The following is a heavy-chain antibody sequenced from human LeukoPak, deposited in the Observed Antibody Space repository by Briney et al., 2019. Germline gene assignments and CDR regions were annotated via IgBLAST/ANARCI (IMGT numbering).Heavy chain of an antibody. CDR1: GYTFTSYG. CDR2: ISAYNGNT. Sequence: ASVKVSCKASGYTFTSYGISWVRQAPGQGLEWMGWISAYNGNTNYAQKLQGRVTMTTDTSTSTAYMELRSLRSVDTAVYYCASSADILTGYSFDYWGQGTLVTVSS. J-gene: IGHJ4*02. CDR3: ASSADILTGYSFDY. D-gene: IGHD3-9*01. V-gene: IGHV1-18*01.